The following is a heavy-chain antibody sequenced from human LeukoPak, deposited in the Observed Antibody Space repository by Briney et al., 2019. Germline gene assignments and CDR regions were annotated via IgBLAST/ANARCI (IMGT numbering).Heavy chain of an antibody. CDR3: ARVGGLDYGGNGPGSPGRKLTTYYFDY. V-gene: IGHV3-7*03. D-gene: IGHD4-23*01. Sequence: GGSLRLSCAASGFTFSSYWMTWVRQAPGKGLEWVANIKQDGSEKFYVDSVKGRFTISRDNAKNSLHLQMSSLRAEDTAVYYCARVGGLDYGGNGPGSPGRKLTTYYFDYWGQGTLVTVSS. CDR2: IKQDGSEK. J-gene: IGHJ4*02. CDR1: GFTFSSYW.